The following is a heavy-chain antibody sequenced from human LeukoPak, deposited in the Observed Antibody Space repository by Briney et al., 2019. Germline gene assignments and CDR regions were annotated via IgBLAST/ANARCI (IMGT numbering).Heavy chain of an antibody. CDR1: GGSFSGYY. Sequence: SETLSLTCAVYGGSFSGYYWSWIRQPPGKGLEWIGEINHSGSTKYNPSLKSRVTISVDTSKNQFSLKLSSVTAADTAVYYCARGPRYSSSWYRAPPDYWGREPWSPSPQ. D-gene: IGHD6-13*01. V-gene: IGHV4-34*01. CDR3: ARGPRYSSSWYRAPPDY. J-gene: IGHJ4*02. CDR2: INHSGST.